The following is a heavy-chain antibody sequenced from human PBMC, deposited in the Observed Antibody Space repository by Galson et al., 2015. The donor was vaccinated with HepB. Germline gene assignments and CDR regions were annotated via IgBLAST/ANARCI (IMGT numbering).Heavy chain of an antibody. V-gene: IGHV3-48*03. Sequence: SLRLSCAASGFTFSSYEMNWVRQAPGKGLEWVSYISSSGSTIYYADSVKGRFTISRDNAKNSLYLQMNSLRAEDTAVYYCARDGGDCCFDYWGQGTLVTVSS. CDR2: ISSSGSTI. CDR3: ARDGGDCCFDY. D-gene: IGHD2-21*02. CDR1: GFTFSSYE. J-gene: IGHJ4*02.